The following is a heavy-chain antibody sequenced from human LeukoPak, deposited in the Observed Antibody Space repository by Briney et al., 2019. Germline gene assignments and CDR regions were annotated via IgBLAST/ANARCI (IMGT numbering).Heavy chain of an antibody. CDR3: ATSRFYLES. V-gene: IGHV3-7*01. CDR1: AITFSTYA. Sequence: PGGSLRLSCAASAITFSTYAMSWVRQAPEKGLEWVAKIKPDGSEIYHVESVQGRFRISRDNAQNSLYLQMNSLRAEDTAVYYCATSRFYLESWGQGTLVTVSS. CDR2: IKPDGSEI. J-gene: IGHJ4*02.